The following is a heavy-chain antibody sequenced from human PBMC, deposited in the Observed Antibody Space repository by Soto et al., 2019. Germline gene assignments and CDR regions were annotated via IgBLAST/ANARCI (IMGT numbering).Heavy chain of an antibody. CDR3: ARDAGGATGGIY. CDR1: GFTVSSNY. Sequence: EVQLVETGGGLIQPGGSLRLSCAASGFTVSSNYMSWVRQAPGKGLEWVSVIYSGGSTYYADSVKGRVTISRDNSKNTLYLQMNSLRAEDTAVYYCARDAGGATGGIYWGQGTLVTVSS. J-gene: IGHJ4*02. D-gene: IGHD1-26*01. V-gene: IGHV3-53*02. CDR2: IYSGGST.